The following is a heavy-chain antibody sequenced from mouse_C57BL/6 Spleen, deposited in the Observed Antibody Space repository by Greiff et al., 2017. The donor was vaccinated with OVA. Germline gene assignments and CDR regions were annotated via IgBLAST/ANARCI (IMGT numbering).Heavy chain of an antibody. J-gene: IGHJ1*03. Sequence: EVKLVESGGGLVKPGGSLKLSCAASGFTFSSYAMSWVRQTPEKRLEWVATISAGGSYTYYPDNVKGRFTISRDNAKNNLYLQMSHLKSEDTAMYYCERGVYGSSYPYFDVWGTGTTVTVSS. V-gene: IGHV5-4*03. D-gene: IGHD1-1*01. CDR3: ERGVYGSSYPYFDV. CDR2: ISAGGSYT. CDR1: GFTFSSYA.